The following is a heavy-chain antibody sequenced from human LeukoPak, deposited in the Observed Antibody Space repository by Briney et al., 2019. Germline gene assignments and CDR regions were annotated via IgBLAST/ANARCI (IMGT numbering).Heavy chain of an antibody. CDR2: IYPGDSDT. CDR1: GSRFTSYG. J-gene: IGHJ4*02. V-gene: IGHV5-51*01. Sequence: GQSLQISCKGSGSRFTSYGIGWVRQVPGKGLEWMGIIYPGDSDTRYSPSFQGQVTISADKSISTAYLQWSSLKASDTAMYYCARQRTMEPIDYWGQGTLVTVSS. CDR3: ARQRTMEPIDY. D-gene: IGHD4/OR15-4a*01.